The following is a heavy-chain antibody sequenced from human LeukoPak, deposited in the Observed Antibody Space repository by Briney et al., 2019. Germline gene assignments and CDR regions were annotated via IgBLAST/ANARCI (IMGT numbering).Heavy chain of an antibody. CDR2: IFYSGTT. Sequence: TLSLTCTVSGGSISSGGYYWSWIRQHPGKGLEFIGYIFYSGTTYYNPSLKSRVSISLDTSLNQFSLKVFYVTAADTAVYYCARYGAPFDSWGQGTLVTVSS. D-gene: IGHD4-17*01. J-gene: IGHJ4*02. CDR3: ARYGAPFDS. CDR1: GGSISSGGYY. V-gene: IGHV4-31*03.